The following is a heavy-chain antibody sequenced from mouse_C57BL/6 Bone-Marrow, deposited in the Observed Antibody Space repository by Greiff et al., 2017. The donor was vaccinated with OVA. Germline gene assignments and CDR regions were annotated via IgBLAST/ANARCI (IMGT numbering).Heavy chain of an antibody. V-gene: IGHV1-81*01. J-gene: IGHJ4*01. CDR1: GYTFTSYG. CDR2: IYPRSGNT. D-gene: IGHD1-1*01. Sequence: QVQLQQSGAELARPGASVKLSCKASGYTFTSYGISWVKQRTGQGLEWIGEIYPRSGNTYYNEKFKGKATLTAHKSSSTAYMELRSLTSEDSAVYFCARRGYGSVYYAMDYWGQGTSVTVSS. CDR3: ARRGYGSVYYAMDY.